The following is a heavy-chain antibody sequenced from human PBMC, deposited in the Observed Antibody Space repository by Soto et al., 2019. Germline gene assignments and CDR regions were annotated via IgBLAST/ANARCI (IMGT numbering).Heavy chain of an antibody. CDR2: IYYSGST. CDR1: GGSISSGGYY. CDR3: ARGLRPNWFDP. J-gene: IGHJ5*02. D-gene: IGHD4-17*01. Sequence: SETLSLTCTVSGGSISSGGYYWSWIRQHPGKGLEWIGYIYYSGSTYYNPSLKSRVTISVDTSKNQFSLKLSSVTAADTTVYYCARGLRPNWFDPWGQGTLVTVSS. V-gene: IGHV4-31*03.